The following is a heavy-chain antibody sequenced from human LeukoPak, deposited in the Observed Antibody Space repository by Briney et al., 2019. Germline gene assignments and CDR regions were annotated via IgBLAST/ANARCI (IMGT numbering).Heavy chain of an antibody. J-gene: IGHJ4*02. Sequence: PGGSLRLSCTASGFTFGDYAMSWVRQAPGKGLEWVGFIRSKAYGGTTEYAASVKGRFTISRDDSKSIAYLQMNSLKTEDTAVYYCTRGYCSSTSCSPFDYWGQGTLVTVSS. CDR3: TRGYCSSTSCSPFDY. D-gene: IGHD2-2*01. CDR1: GFTFGDYA. CDR2: IRSKAYGGTT. V-gene: IGHV3-49*04.